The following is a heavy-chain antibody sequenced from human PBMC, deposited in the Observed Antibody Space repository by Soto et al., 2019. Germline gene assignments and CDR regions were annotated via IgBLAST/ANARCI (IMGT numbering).Heavy chain of an antibody. Sequence: QVQLQESGPGLVKPSGTLSLTCAVSGGSISSSNWWSWVRQPPGKGVQWIGEIYHSGSTNYIPSLKRRVTISGDKSRNQFSLKLSSVTDADTAVYYCARRWGEGRVDYWGQGTLVTVSS. CDR2: IYHSGST. V-gene: IGHV4-4*02. CDR3: ARRWGEGRVDY. J-gene: IGHJ4*02. D-gene: IGHD3-10*01. CDR1: GGSISSSNW.